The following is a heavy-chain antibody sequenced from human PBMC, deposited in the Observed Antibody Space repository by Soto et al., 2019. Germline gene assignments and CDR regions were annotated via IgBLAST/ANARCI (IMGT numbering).Heavy chain of an antibody. J-gene: IGHJ4*02. CDR3: ARDRQRGYCTGGSCYSYFDY. V-gene: IGHV4-34*01. Sequence: QVQLQQWGAGLLKPSETLSLTCAIYGGSFSGYYWSWIRQPPGMGLEWIGEVDQSGSTNYNPSLKSRVTISGDTSKYQFSLKLNAVTAAATAVYSCARDRQRGYCTGGSCYSYFDYWGQGALVIVSS. CDR1: GGSFSGYY. D-gene: IGHD2-15*01. CDR2: VDQSGST.